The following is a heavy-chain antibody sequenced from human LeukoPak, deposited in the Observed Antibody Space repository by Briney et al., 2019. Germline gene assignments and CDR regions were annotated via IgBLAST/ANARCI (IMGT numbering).Heavy chain of an antibody. CDR2: IYYTGST. CDR1: GGSISSSSFY. V-gene: IGHV4-39*07. CDR3: ARDDGHDSRFEY. Sequence: KPSETLSLTCTVSGGSISSSSFYWGWIRQPPGKGLEWIGNIYYTGSTYYNPSLKSRVTMSLDASKIQFSLKLRSVTAADTAVYYCARDDGHDSRFEYWGQGTLVTVSS. D-gene: IGHD5-12*01. J-gene: IGHJ4*02.